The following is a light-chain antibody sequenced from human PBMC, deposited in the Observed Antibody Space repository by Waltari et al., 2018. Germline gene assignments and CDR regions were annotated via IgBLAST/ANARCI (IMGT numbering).Light chain of an antibody. J-gene: IGKJ5*01. CDR3: QQRRNWPPIT. CDR2: DAS. Sequence: EVVLTQSPATLSLSPGERATLSCRASQSVSNYLAWYQQKPGQAPRLLIDDASNRATGTPARFSGSGSGTDFTLTISSREPEDFAVYYCQQRRNWPPITFGQGTRLEIK. V-gene: IGKV3-11*01. CDR1: QSVSNY.